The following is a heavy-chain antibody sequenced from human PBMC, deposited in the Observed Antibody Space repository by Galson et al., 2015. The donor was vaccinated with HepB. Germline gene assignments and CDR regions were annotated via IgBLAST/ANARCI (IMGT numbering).Heavy chain of an antibody. CDR3: TRDPWQFNAFDM. Sequence: SLRLSCAASGFTFSNFGMHWVRQAPGKGLEWVAVIWYDGSYKFYGDSVKGRFTVSRDNSKNTMYLEMNTLRVEDTAVYFCTRDPWQFNAFDMWRQGTMVTVSS. CDR2: IWYDGSYK. V-gene: IGHV3-33*01. J-gene: IGHJ3*02. CDR1: GFTFSNFG. D-gene: IGHD5-12*01.